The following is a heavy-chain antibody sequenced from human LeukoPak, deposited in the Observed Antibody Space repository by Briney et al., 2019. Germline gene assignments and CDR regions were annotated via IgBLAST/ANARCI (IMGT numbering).Heavy chain of an antibody. V-gene: IGHV4-34*01. Sequence: SETLSLTCAVYGGSFSGYYWSWIRQPPGKGLEWIGEINHSGSTNYNPSLKSRVTISVDTSKNQFSLKLSSVTAADTAVYYCARVWLGPMDVWGKGTTVTASS. CDR1: GGSFSGYY. CDR3: ARVWLGPMDV. J-gene: IGHJ6*03. D-gene: IGHD6-19*01. CDR2: INHSGST.